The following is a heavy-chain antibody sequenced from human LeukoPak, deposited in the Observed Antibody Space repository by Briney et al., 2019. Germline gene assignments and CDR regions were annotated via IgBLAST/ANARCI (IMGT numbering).Heavy chain of an antibody. CDR3: ARSGNYYSYFDY. D-gene: IGHD1-26*01. CDR2: IYYSGST. V-gene: IGHV4-59*01. J-gene: IGHJ4*02. Sequence: PSETLSLTCTVSGGSISSYNWSWIRQPPGEGLEWIGYIYYSGSTNYNPSLNSRVTISVDTSKNQFSLKLSSVAAADTAVYYCARSGNYYSYFDYWGQGTLVTVSS. CDR1: GGSISSYN.